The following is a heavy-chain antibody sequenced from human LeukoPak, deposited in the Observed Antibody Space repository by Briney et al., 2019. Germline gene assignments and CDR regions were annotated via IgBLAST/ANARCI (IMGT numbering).Heavy chain of an antibody. CDR1: GFTVSSNY. V-gene: IGHV3-66*01. D-gene: IGHD3-10*01. CDR2: IHSGGNT. J-gene: IGHJ3*01. CDR3: ARAGVHYGSGNDAFDV. Sequence: PGGSLRLSCAASGFTVSSNYMSWVRQAPGKGQEWVSGIHSGGNTYYTDSVKGRFTISRDMSQNTVYLQMNSLSGEDTAVYYCARAGVHYGSGNDAFDVWGQGTVVSVSS.